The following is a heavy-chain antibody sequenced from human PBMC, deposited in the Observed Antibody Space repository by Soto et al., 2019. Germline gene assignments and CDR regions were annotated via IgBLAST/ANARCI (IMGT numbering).Heavy chain of an antibody. V-gene: IGHV3-73*01. Sequence: GGSLRLSCAASGFTFSDSAMHWVRQASGKGLEWVGRIRNKVNSYATAYAASVKGRFTISRDNSKNTAYLQMNSLKTEDTAVYYCTPYSNYVDYWGQGTLVTVSS. D-gene: IGHD4-4*01. CDR2: IRNKVNSYAT. J-gene: IGHJ4*02. CDR1: GFTFSDSA. CDR3: TPYSNYVDY.